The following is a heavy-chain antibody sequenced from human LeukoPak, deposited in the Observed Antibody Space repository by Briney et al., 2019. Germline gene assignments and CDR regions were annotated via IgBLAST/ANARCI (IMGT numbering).Heavy chain of an antibody. D-gene: IGHD5-24*01. J-gene: IGHJ4*02. V-gene: IGHV5-51*01. Sequence: GESLKISCKGSGYSFTNYWIDWVRQMPGKGLEWMGIIYPGDSDTRYSPSFQGQVTISADKSIRTAYLQWSSLKASDTAIFYCARGDGYSRFDDWGQGTLVTVSS. CDR3: ARGDGYSRFDD. CDR1: GYSFTNYW. CDR2: IYPGDSDT.